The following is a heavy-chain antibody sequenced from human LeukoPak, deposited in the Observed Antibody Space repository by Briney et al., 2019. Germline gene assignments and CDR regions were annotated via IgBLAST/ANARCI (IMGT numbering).Heavy chain of an antibody. Sequence: GGSLRLSCAASGFTFSSYGMNWVRQAPGKGLEWVSSITSSSSYIYYADSVKGRFTVSRDNAKNSLYLQMNSLRAEDTAVYYCARSYSSSRGTFDYWGQGTLVTVSS. CDR1: GFTFSSYG. V-gene: IGHV3-21*01. J-gene: IGHJ4*02. D-gene: IGHD6-6*01. CDR2: ITSSSSYI. CDR3: ARSYSSSRGTFDY.